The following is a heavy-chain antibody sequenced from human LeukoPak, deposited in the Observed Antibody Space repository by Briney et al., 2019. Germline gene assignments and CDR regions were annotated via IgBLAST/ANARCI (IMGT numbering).Heavy chain of an antibody. Sequence: SETLSLTCTVSGGSISSYYWSWIRQPPGKGLEWIGYTYYSGSTNYNPSLKSRVTISVDTSKNQFPLKLSSVTAADTAVYYCARVAGYFDLWGRGTLVTVSS. V-gene: IGHV4-59*01. J-gene: IGHJ2*01. CDR1: GGSISSYY. CDR2: TYYSGST. CDR3: ARVAGYFDL.